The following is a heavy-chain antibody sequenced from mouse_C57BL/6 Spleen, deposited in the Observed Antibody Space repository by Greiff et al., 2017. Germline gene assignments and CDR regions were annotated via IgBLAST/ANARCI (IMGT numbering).Heavy chain of an antibody. CDR1: GYSFTSYY. CDR2: IYPGSGNT. J-gene: IGHJ4*01. CDR3: VYDYDGGYAMDY. Sequence: VHLVESGPELVKPGASVKISCKASGYSFTSYYINWVKQRPGPGLEWIGWIYPGSGNTKYNEKFKGKATLTADTSSSTAYMQLSSLTSEDSAVYYCVYDYDGGYAMDYWGQGTSVTVSS. D-gene: IGHD2-4*01. V-gene: IGHV1-66*01.